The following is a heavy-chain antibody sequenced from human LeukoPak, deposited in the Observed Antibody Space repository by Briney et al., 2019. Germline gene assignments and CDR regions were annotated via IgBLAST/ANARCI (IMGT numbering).Heavy chain of an antibody. V-gene: IGHV3-23*01. CDR2: ISGSDGST. D-gene: IGHD2-21*02. J-gene: IGHJ4*02. Sequence: QPGGSLRLSCAASGFTFSSYAMSWVRQAPGKGLEWVSAISGSDGSTYYADSVKGRFTISRDNSKNTLYLQMNSLSAEDTAVYYCEKDLGESGDYRPYWGQGSVVTVSS. CDR1: GFTFSSYA. CDR3: EKDLGESGDYRPY.